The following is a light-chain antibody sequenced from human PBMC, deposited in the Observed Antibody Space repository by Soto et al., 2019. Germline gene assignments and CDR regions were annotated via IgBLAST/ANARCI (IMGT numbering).Light chain of an antibody. CDR3: QHYNSYSEA. CDR1: HGITND. Sequence: IQMTRSPSSLSASVGDRVTITCRASHGITNDLGWYQQKPGKAPKLLIYAASSLQSGVPSRFSGSGSGTEFTLTISSLQPDDFATYYCQHYNSYSEAFGQGTKVDIK. CDR2: AAS. V-gene: IGKV1-17*01. J-gene: IGKJ1*01.